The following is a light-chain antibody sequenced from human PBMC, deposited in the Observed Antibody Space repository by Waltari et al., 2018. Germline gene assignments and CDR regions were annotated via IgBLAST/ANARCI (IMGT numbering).Light chain of an antibody. Sequence: DIQMTQSPSSLSASVGDTVTITCQASQGIGNNLNWYQQKSGKAPKLLIYRASSLQSGIPSRFSGSGSGTDFTLTISSLQPEDFATYYCQQGYSYPLTFGGGTKVEIK. CDR3: QQGYSYPLT. J-gene: IGKJ4*01. CDR2: RAS. CDR1: QGIGNN. V-gene: IGKV1-39*01.